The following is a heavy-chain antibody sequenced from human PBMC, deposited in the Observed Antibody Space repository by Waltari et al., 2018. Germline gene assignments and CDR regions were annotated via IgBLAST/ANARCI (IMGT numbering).Heavy chain of an antibody. J-gene: IGHJ6*02. Sequence: QVQLVQSGAEVKKPGASVTVSCQASGDTFTGYYMPWVGRAPGQGLEWMGWINPNSGGTNYAQKFQGRVTMTRDTSISTAYMELSRLRSDDTAVYYCASQTTVTTLGMDVWGQGTTVTVSS. CDR1: GDTFTGYY. CDR2: INPNSGGT. D-gene: IGHD4-17*01. V-gene: IGHV1-2*02. CDR3: ASQTTVTTLGMDV.